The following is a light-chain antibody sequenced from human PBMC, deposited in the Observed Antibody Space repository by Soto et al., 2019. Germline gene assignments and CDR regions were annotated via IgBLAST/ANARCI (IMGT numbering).Light chain of an antibody. V-gene: IGKV3-20*01. J-gene: IGKJ5*01. CDR3: RQYGSSPPVT. CDR1: QSVSSSY. CDR2: GAS. Sequence: EIVLTQSPGTLSLSPGERATLSCRASQSVSSSYLAWYQPKPGQAPRLLIYGASGRATGIPDRFSGSGSGTDFTLTISRLEPEDFAVYYCRQYGSSPPVTFGQGTRLEIK.